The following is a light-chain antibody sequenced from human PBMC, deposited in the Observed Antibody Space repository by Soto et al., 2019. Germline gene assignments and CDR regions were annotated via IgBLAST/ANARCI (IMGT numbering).Light chain of an antibody. V-gene: IGLV2-18*02. CDR3: TSYTTTSTQV. J-gene: IGLJ1*01. CDR2: EVV. Sequence: SVLTQPPSASGSPGQSVTISCTGTKSDIGVYDFVSWYQHHPGKAPRLIIYEVVQRPSGVPDRFSGSKSGNTASLTISGLQTEDEAYYYCTSYTTTSTQVFGAGTKGTVL. CDR1: KSDIGVYDF.